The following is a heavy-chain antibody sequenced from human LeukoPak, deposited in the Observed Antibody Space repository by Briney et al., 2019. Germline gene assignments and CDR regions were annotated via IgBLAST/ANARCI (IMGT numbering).Heavy chain of an antibody. Sequence: GESLKISCKASGYTFTTYWIGWVRQMPGKGLEWAGIIYPGDSDPRYSPSFQGQVTISADTSISTAYLQWSSLKASDSAMYYCVRHGLGSSWFGFDYWGQGTLVTASS. V-gene: IGHV5-51*01. J-gene: IGHJ4*02. CDR2: IYPGDSDP. CDR1: GYTFTTYW. CDR3: VRHGLGSSWFGFDY. D-gene: IGHD6-13*01.